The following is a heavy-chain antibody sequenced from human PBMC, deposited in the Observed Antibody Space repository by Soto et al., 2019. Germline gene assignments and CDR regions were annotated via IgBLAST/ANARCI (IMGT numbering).Heavy chain of an antibody. V-gene: IGHV1-18*01. J-gene: IGHJ4*02. D-gene: IGHD2-21*02. CDR1: GYPFTHYG. CDR3: ARSIVVVTAADY. Sequence: GASVKVSCKSSGYPFTHYGITWVRQAPGQGLEWMGWISPFNGNTNYGQTLQGRVTLTTDTSTSTVYMELSSLRSEDTAVYYCARSIVVVTAADYWGQGTLVPVSP. CDR2: ISPFNGNT.